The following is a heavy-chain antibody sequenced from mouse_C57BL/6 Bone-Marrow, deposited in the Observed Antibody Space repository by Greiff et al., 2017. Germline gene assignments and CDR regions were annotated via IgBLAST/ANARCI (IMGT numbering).Heavy chain of an antibody. CDR1: GYTFTDYN. V-gene: IGHV1-18*01. Sequence: EVQLQQSGPELVKPGASVKISCKASGYTFTDYNMDWVKQSHGKSLEWIGDINPNNGGTIYNQKFKGKATLTVDKSSSTAYMELRSLTSEDTAVYYCARADYYGSSPFAYWGQGTLVTVSA. J-gene: IGHJ3*01. CDR3: ARADYYGSSPFAY. CDR2: INPNNGGT. D-gene: IGHD1-1*01.